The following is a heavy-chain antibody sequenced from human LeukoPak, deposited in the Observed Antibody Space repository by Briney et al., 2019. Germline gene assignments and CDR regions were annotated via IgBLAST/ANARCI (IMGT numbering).Heavy chain of an antibody. CDR2: IHYCGST. V-gene: IGHV4-34*01. D-gene: IGHD1-26*01. CDR1: GESFSRRY. CDR3: ARRPRNSGNDDGPSGLDY. J-gene: IGHJ4*02. Sequence: SETLSLTCAVYGESFSRRYWRWIRQPPGKGPGWVGDIHYCGSTNYNASLKSRVTMSVDTSKNQFSLKLSSVTAADTAVYYCARRPRNSGNDDGPSGLDYWGQGTLVTVSS.